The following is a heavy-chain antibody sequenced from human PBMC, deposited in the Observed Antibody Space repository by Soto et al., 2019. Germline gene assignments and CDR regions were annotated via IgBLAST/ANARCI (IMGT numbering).Heavy chain of an antibody. CDR1: GGTFSSYA. D-gene: IGHD2-15*01. CDR2: IIPIFGTA. J-gene: IGHJ4*02. Sequence: ASVKVSCKASGGTFSSYAISWVRQAPGQGLEWMGGIIPIFGTANYAQKFQGRVTITADESTSTAYMELSSLRSEDTAVYYCARGYLGYCSGGSCYSGYYFDYWGQGTLVRVSS. V-gene: IGHV1-69*13. CDR3: ARGYLGYCSGGSCYSGYYFDY.